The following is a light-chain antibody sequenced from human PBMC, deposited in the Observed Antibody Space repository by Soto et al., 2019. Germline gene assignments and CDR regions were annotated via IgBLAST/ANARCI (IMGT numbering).Light chain of an antibody. J-gene: IGLJ3*02. V-gene: IGLV3-9*01. CDR3: QVWDSTSVV. CDR2: RDS. CDR1: NIGSKI. Sequence: SSELTQPLSVSVALGQTARITCGGNNIGSKIVHWYQQKPGQAPVLVIYRDSNRPSGIPERFSGSNSGNTATLSISRAQAGDEADYSCQVWDSTSVVFGGGTKLTVL.